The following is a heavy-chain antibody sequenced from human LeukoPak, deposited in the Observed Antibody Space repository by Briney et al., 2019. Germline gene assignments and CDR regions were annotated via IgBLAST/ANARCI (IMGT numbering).Heavy chain of an antibody. Sequence: GASVKVSCKASGYTFTSYYMHWVRQAPGQGLEWMGGIIPIFGTANYAQKFQGRVTITADESTSTAYMELSSLRSEDTAVYYCVGMVRGVDYWGQGTLVTVSS. J-gene: IGHJ4*02. CDR3: VGMVRGVDY. V-gene: IGHV1-69*13. D-gene: IGHD3-10*01. CDR2: IIPIFGTA. CDR1: GYTFTSYY.